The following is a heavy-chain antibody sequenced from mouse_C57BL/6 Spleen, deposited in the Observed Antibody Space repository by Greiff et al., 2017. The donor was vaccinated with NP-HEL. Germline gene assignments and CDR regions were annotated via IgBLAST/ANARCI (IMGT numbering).Heavy chain of an antibody. Sequence: EVQLQQSGPELVKPGASVKMSCKASGYTFTDYNMHWVKQSHGKSLEWIGYINPNNGGTSYNQKFKGKATLTVNKSSSTAYMELRSLTSEDSAVYYWAREEDYGSSGFAYWGQGTLVTVSA. J-gene: IGHJ3*01. CDR2: INPNNGGT. CDR1: GYTFTDYN. V-gene: IGHV1-22*01. D-gene: IGHD1-1*01. CDR3: AREEDYGSSGFAY.